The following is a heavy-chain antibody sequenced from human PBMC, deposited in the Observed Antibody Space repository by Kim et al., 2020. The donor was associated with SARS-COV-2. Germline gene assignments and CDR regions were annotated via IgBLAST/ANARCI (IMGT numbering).Heavy chain of an antibody. J-gene: IGHJ6*02. Sequence: YAQKLQGRVTMTMDTSISTAYMEVRRLRSDDTAFYYCARGDSYYYFGMDVWGRGTTVTVSS. V-gene: IGHV1-2*02. CDR3: ARGDSYYYFGMDV.